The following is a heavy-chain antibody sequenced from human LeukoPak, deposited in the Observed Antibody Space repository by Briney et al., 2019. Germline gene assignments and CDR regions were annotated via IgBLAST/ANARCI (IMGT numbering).Heavy chain of an antibody. J-gene: IGHJ4*02. D-gene: IGHD5-12*01. CDR3: ARDGYDADGYLDY. CDR2: INPANGNT. Sequence: ASVKVSCKASGYPFRSYLMHWLRQAPGQSLEWIGWINPANGNTKYSRNFQGRVTITRDTSASVVYMELSSLRYEDTAVYYCARDGYDADGYLDYWGQGALVPVAS. CDR1: GYPFRSYL. V-gene: IGHV1-3*01.